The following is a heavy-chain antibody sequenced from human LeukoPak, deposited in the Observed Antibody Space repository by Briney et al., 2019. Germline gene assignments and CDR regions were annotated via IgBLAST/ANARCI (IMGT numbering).Heavy chain of an antibody. CDR1: GYTFTGYY. V-gene: IGHV1-2*06. D-gene: IGHD5-12*01. CDR2: IDPNSGGT. Sequence: ASVKVSCKASGYTFTGYYMHWVRQAPGQGLEWMGRIDPNSGGTNYAQKFQGRVTVTRGTSISTAYMELSRLRSDDTAVYYCARAVSGYDFFDYWGQGTLVTVSS. J-gene: IGHJ4*02. CDR3: ARAVSGYDFFDY.